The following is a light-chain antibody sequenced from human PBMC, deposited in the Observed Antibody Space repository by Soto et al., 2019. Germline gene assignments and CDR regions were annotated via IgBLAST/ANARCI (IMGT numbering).Light chain of an antibody. CDR3: QSYDSSLSGYV. Sequence: QLVLTQPPSVAGALGQRVTISCTGSSSNIRAGYDVHWYQQLPGTAPKLLIYGNSNRPSGVPDRFSGSKSGTSASLAITGLQAEDEADYYCQSYDSSLSGYVFGTGTKLTVL. J-gene: IGLJ1*01. V-gene: IGLV1-40*01. CDR1: SSNIRAGYD. CDR2: GNS.